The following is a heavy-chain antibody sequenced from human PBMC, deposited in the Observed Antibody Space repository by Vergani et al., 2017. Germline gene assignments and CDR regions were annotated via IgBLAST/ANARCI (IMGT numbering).Heavy chain of an antibody. CDR1: SHTFQTYG. Sequence: QVQLVQSGAELKKPGASVSVSCKGSSHTFQTYGISWVRQAPGKGLEWMAWIRPYTGHTIYAQKFQDRVTMTADTSTNTAYMELRSLRSEDTAVYYCASLEREIVGATLWGQGTLVTVSS. CDR2: IRPYTGHT. V-gene: IGHV1-18*01. CDR3: ASLEREIVGATL. J-gene: IGHJ4*02. D-gene: IGHD1-26*01.